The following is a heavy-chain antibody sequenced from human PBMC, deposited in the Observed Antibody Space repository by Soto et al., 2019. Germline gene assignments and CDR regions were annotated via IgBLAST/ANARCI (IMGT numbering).Heavy chain of an antibody. CDR1: GFLFSNYW. Sequence: GGSLRLSCAVSGFLFSNYWMHWVRQAPGEGLMWVSRLQTDGSHPDYADSVKGRFTISRDNAKNTLYLQMNNLRAEDTAFYYCVRGASLNFDYWGQGTLVTVSS. CDR2: LQTDGSHP. D-gene: IGHD1-26*01. J-gene: IGHJ4*02. V-gene: IGHV3-74*01. CDR3: VRGASLNFDY.